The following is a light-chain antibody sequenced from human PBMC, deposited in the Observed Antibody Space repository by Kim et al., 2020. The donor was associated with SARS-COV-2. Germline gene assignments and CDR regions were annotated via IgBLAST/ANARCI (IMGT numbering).Light chain of an antibody. V-gene: IGLV1-47*01. Sequence: GQRVTISGSGSSSNIEINYVYWYQQLPGTAPKLLIYRNNQRPSGVPDRFSGSKSGTSASLAISGLRSEDEADYYCAAWDDSLSGRVFGGGTQLTVL. J-gene: IGLJ3*02. CDR2: RNN. CDR3: AAWDDSLSGRV. CDR1: SSNIEINY.